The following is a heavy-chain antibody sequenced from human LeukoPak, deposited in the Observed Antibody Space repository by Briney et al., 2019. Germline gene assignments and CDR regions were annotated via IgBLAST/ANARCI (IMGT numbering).Heavy chain of an antibody. CDR1: GFTVSSNY. CDR3: ATHSSGSQGDFYGMDV. Sequence: GGSLRLSCAASGFTVSSNYMSWVRQAPGKGLEWVSVIYSGGSTYYADSVKGRFTISRDNSKNTLYLQMNSLRAEDTAVYYCATHSSGSQGDFYGMDVWGQGTTVTVSS. J-gene: IGHJ6*02. D-gene: IGHD6-19*01. CDR2: IYSGGST. V-gene: IGHV3-66*01.